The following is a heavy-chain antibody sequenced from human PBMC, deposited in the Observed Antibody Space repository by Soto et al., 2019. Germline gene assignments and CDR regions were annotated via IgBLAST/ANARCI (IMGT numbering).Heavy chain of an antibody. Sequence: ASVKVSCKASGYTFTTYYMHWVRQAPGQGLEWMGIINPSGGSTSYAQKFQGRVTMTRDTSTSTVYMELTSLRSNDTAIYYCAMVDVYVTPSPQDVWGQGTTVTV. CDR1: GYTFTTYY. V-gene: IGHV1-46*01. CDR2: INPSGGST. J-gene: IGHJ6*02. CDR3: AMVDVYVTPSPQDV. D-gene: IGHD3-16*01.